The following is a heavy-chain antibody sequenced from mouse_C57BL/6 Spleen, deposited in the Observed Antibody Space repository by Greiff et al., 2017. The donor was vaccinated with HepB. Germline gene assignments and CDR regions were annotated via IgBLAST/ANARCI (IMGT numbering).Heavy chain of an antibody. CDR2: ISDGGSYT. J-gene: IGHJ3*01. CDR1: GFTFSSYA. Sequence: EVNVVESGGGLVKPGGSLKLSCAASGFTFSSYAMSWVRQTPEKRLEWVATISDGGSYTYYPDNVKGRFTISRDNAKNNLYLQMSHLKSEDTAMYYCAGYDGYYVFAYWGQGTLVTVSA. D-gene: IGHD2-3*01. CDR3: AGYDGYYVFAY. V-gene: IGHV5-4*03.